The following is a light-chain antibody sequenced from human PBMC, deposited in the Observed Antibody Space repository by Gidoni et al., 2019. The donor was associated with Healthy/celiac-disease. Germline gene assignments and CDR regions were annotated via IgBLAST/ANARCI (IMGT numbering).Light chain of an antibody. CDR1: QGISNY. V-gene: IGKV1-27*01. CDR2: AAS. CDR3: QKYNSAPLFT. Sequence: DIQMTQSPSSLSASVGDRVTITCRASQGISNYLAWYQQKPGKVPKLLIYAASTLQSGVPSRFSGSGSGTDFTLTISSLQPEDVASYYCQKYNSAPLFTFGPGTKVDIK. J-gene: IGKJ3*01.